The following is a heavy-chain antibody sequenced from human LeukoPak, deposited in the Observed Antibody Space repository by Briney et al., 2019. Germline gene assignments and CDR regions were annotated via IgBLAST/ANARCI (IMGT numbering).Heavy chain of an antibody. Sequence: GGSLRLSCAASGFTFSSYSMNWVRQAPGKGLEWVSSISSSSSYIYYADSVKGRFTISRDNAKNSLYLQMNSLRAEDTAVYYCARLLIAAAGTWHYMDVWGKGTTVTVSS. CDR3: ARLLIAAAGTWHYMDV. J-gene: IGHJ6*03. V-gene: IGHV3-21*01. D-gene: IGHD6-13*01. CDR1: GFTFSSYS. CDR2: ISSSSSYI.